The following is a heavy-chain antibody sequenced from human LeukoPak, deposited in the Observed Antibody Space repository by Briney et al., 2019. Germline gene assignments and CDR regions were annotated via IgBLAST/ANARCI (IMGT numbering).Heavy chain of an antibody. CDR1: GGSFSGYY. CDR2: INHSGST. CDR3: ARGDGPAAIFLRLDRRYNWFDP. Sequence: SETLSLTCAVYGGSFSGYYRSWIRQPPGKGLEWIGEINHSGSTNYNPSLKSRVTISVDTSKNQFSLRLSSVTAADTAVYYCARGDGPAAIFLRLDRRYNWFDPWGQGTLVTVSS. V-gene: IGHV4-34*01. J-gene: IGHJ5*02. D-gene: IGHD2-2*01.